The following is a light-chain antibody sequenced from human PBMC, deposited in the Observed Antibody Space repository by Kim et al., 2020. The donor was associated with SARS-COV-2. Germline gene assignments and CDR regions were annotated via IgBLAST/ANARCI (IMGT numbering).Light chain of an antibody. Sequence: VGLGKTGRITCQGDSLRSYLATREQQKPGQAPIVVIYGKNNRPSGIPDRFSGSSSGDTASLTITGTQAGDEADYYCNSRGSNDNVLFGGGTKLTVL. CDR3: NSRGSNDNVL. CDR1: SLRSYL. V-gene: IGLV3-19*01. CDR2: GKN. J-gene: IGLJ2*01.